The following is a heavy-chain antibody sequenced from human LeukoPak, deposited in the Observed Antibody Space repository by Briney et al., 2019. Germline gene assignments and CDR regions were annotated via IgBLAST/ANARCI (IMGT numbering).Heavy chain of an antibody. Sequence: GESLKISWKGSGYSFTSYLIAWVRQIPGKGLEWMGIIYPGGSDTRSSPSLHGQLNNSAVQSISTACLQWSSLKASGTAMYCCARPATDYYGMDVWGEGGTVTVSS. V-gene: IGHV5-51*01. CDR2: IYPGGSDT. CDR1: GYSFTSYL. CDR3: ARPATDYYGMDV. J-gene: IGHJ6*01.